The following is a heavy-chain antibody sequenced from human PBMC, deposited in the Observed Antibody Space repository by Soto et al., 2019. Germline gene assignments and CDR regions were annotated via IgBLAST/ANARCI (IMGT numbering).Heavy chain of an antibody. CDR2: MYYSGNT. J-gene: IGHJ4*02. CDR3: ARLVWGFWYFDY. CDR1: GGSITSNTFY. D-gene: IGHD7-27*01. Sequence: SETLSLTCPVSGGSITSNTFYWGWIRQPPGKGLEWIGSMYYSGNTYYNPSLKSRVTISVDASKNQFSLKLSSVTAADTAVYYCARLVWGFWYFDYWGQGTQVTVSS. V-gene: IGHV4-39*01.